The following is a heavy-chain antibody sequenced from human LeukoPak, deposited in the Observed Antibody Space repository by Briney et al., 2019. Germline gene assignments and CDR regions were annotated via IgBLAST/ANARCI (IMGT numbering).Heavy chain of an antibody. CDR3: ARDITIFGGYSAQGPI. V-gene: IGHV4-30-4*08. Sequence: PSQTPSLTCTVSGGSISSGDYYWSWIRQPPGKGLEWIGYIYYSGSTYYNPSLKSRVTISVDTSKNQFSLKLSSVTAADTAVYYCARDITIFGGYSAQGPIWGQGTMVTVSS. CDR2: IYYSGST. J-gene: IGHJ3*02. CDR1: GGSISSGDYY. D-gene: IGHD3-3*01.